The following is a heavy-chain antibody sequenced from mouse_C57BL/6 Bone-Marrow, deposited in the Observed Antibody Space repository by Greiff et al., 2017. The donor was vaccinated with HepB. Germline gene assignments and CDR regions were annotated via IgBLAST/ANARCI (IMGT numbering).Heavy chain of an antibody. CDR1: GYTFTSYW. J-gene: IGHJ2*01. V-gene: IGHV1-5*01. CDR3: TKFITTVPSFFDY. CDR2: IYPGNSDT. D-gene: IGHD1-1*01. Sequence: EVKLQESGPVLARPGASVKMSCKTSGYTFTSYWMHWVKQRPGQGLEWIGAIYPGNSDTSYNQKFKGKAKLTAVTSASTAYMELSSLTNEDSAVYYCTKFITTVPSFFDYWGQGTTLTVSS.